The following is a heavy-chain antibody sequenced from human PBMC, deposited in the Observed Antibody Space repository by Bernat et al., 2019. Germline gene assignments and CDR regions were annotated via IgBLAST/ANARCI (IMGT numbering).Heavy chain of an antibody. CDR3: AVLGTKGSFDY. Sequence: EVQLVESGGGLVQPGGSLRLSCAASGFTFSSYWMSWVRQAPGKGLEWVANIKQDGSEKSYVESVKGRFTSTRDNAKNSMYLQMNSLRAGDKAVYYCAVLGTKGSFDYWGQGTLVTVSS. D-gene: IGHD7-27*01. J-gene: IGHJ4*02. CDR1: GFTFSSYW. CDR2: IKQDGSEK. V-gene: IGHV3-7*03.